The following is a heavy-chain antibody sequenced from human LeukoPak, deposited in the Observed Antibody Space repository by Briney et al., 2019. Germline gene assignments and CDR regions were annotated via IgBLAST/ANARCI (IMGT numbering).Heavy chain of an antibody. CDR3: ARIYSYDSSGPD. J-gene: IGHJ4*02. V-gene: IGHV3-66*01. CDR1: GFTVSTNY. D-gene: IGHD3-22*01. Sequence: GGSLRLSCAASGFTVSTNYPSWVRQAPGKGLEWVSVIYSGGITHYADSVKGRFTISRDSSKNTLYLQMNSLRVEDTAVYYCARIYSYDSSGPDWGQGTLVTVSS. CDR2: IYSGGIT.